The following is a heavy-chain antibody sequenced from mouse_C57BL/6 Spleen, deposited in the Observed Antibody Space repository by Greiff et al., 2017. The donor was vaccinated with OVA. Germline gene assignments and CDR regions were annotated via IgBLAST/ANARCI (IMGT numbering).Heavy chain of an antibody. CDR2: IYPGDGDT. D-gene: IGHD3-3*01. V-gene: IGHV1-82*01. CDR3: AEGDEAMDY. J-gene: IGHJ4*01. Sequence: VQLQQSGPELVKPGASVKISCKASGYAFSSSWMNWVKQRPGKGLEWIGRIYPGDGDTNYNGKFKGKATLTADKSSSTAYMQLSSLTSEDSAVYFCAEGDEAMDYWGQGTSVTVSS. CDR1: GYAFSSSW.